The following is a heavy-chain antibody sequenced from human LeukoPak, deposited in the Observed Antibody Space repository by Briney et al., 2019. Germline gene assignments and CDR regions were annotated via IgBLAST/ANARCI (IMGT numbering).Heavy chain of an antibody. Sequence: PSETLSLTCTVSGGSISGYYWSWFRQPPGKGLEWIGFIYSSGSTNYNPSLRSRVTISVDTSKNQFSLKLRSVIAADTAVYYCARDSGSQRAFDIWGQGTMVTVSS. J-gene: IGHJ3*02. CDR1: GGSISGYY. D-gene: IGHD1-26*01. V-gene: IGHV4-59*01. CDR2: IYSSGST. CDR3: ARDSGSQRAFDI.